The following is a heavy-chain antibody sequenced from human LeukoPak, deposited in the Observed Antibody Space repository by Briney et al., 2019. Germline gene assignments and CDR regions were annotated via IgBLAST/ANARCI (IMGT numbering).Heavy chain of an antibody. J-gene: IGHJ4*02. D-gene: IGHD1-26*01. V-gene: IGHV3-73*01. CDR3: ARVRWELRLDTPPDY. CDR2: IRSKANSYAT. CDR1: GFTFSGSA. Sequence: GGSLRLSCATSGFTFSGSAIHWVRQASGKGLEWVGRIRSKANSYATTDAASVKGRFTISRDDSKNTAYPQMNSLKTEDTAVYYCARVRWELRLDTPPDYWGQGTLVTVSS.